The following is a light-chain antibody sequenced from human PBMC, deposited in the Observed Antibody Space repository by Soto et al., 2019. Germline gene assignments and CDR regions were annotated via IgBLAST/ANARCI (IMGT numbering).Light chain of an antibody. CDR1: KLGDKY. CDR2: QDS. V-gene: IGLV3-1*01. CDR3: QAWDSSTAS. Sequence: SYELTQPPSVSVSPGQTASITCSGDKLGDKYACCYQQKPGQSPVLVIYQDSKRPSGIPERFSGSNSGNTATLTISGTQAMDEADYYCQAWDSSTASFGTGTKLTVL. J-gene: IGLJ1*01.